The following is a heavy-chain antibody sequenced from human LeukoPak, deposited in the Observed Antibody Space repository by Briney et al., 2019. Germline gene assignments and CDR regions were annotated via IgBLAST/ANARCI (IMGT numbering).Heavy chain of an antibody. V-gene: IGHV4-59*01. CDR1: GPSIRSYD. J-gene: IGHJ5*02. CDR2: IYYRGTT. CDR3: ARLNKGYWFDP. Sequence: PSETLSLTCTVSGPSIRSYDWSWIRQPPGKGLEWIGNIYYRGTTNYNPSLKSRVTISVDTSKRQLFLKLNSVTAADTAVYYCARLNKGYWFDPWGQGTLVTVSS. D-gene: IGHD2/OR15-2a*01.